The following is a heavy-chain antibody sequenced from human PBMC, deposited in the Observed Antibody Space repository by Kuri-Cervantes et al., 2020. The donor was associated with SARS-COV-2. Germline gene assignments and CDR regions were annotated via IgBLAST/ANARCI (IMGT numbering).Heavy chain of an antibody. Sequence: ASVKVSCKASGYTFTSYDINWVRQATGQGLEWMGWMNPNSGNTGYAQKFQGRVTITRNTSISTAYMELSSLRSEDTAVYYCARTYCSSTSCYTGWSDYYYYYMDVWGKGTTVTVSS. J-gene: IGHJ6*03. D-gene: IGHD2-2*02. CDR3: ARTYCSSTSCYTGWSDYYYYYMDV. V-gene: IGHV1-8*03. CDR1: GYTFTSYD. CDR2: MNPNSGNT.